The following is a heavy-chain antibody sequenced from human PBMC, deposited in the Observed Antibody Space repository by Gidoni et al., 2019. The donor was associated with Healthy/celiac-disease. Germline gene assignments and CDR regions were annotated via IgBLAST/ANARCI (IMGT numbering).Heavy chain of an antibody. CDR3: ARVRITIFGVVIHLTFDY. CDR2: IYYSGST. CDR1: GGSISSGGYY. D-gene: IGHD3-3*01. V-gene: IGHV4-31*03. Sequence: QVQLQESGPGLVKPSQTLSLTCPVSGGSISSGGYYWSWIRQHPGKGLEWIGYIYYSGSTYYNPSLKSRVTISVDTSKNQFSLKLSSVTAADTAVYYCARVRITIFGVVIHLTFDYWGQGTLVTVSS. J-gene: IGHJ4*02.